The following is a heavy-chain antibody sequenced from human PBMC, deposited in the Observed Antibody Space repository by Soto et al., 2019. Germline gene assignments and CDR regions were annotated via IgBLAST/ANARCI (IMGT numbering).Heavy chain of an antibody. CDR2: INSDGSST. D-gene: IGHD3-10*01. Sequence: PXGSLRLSCAASGFTFSSYWMHWVRQAPGKGLVWVSRINSDGSSTSYADSVKGRFTISRDNAKNTLYLQMNSLRAEDTAVYYCARVFGSGSYYYYYGMDVWGQGTTVTVSS. J-gene: IGHJ6*02. CDR1: GFTFSSYW. V-gene: IGHV3-74*01. CDR3: ARVFGSGSYYYYYGMDV.